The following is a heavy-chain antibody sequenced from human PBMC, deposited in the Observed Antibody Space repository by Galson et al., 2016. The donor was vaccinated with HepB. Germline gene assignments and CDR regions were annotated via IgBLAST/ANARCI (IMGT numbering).Heavy chain of an antibody. Sequence: SLRLSCAASGFTFSDYHMNWIRQAPGKGLEWISYISTSGNSMLYADSMRGRFPISRDNAKKLLYLQMTNLRAEDTAVYYCARDLPDDSVEYFDVFDLWGQGTMVTVSS. D-gene: IGHD4-17*01. CDR2: ISTSGNSM. CDR3: ARDLPDDSVEYFDVFDL. J-gene: IGHJ3*01. V-gene: IGHV3-11*01. CDR1: GFTFSDYH.